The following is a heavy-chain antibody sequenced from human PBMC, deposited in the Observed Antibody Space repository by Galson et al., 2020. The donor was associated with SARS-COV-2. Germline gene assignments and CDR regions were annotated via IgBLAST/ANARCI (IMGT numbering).Heavy chain of an antibody. V-gene: IGHV4-34*01. D-gene: IGHD3-3*01. CDR1: GGSFSGYY. CDR2: INHSGST. CDR3: ASRGGRFWSGYYRFDY. Sequence: SQTLSLTCAVYGGSFSGYYWSWIRQPPGKGLEWIGEINHSGSTNYNPSLKSRVTISVDTSKNQFSLKLSSVTAADTAVYYCASRGGRFWSGYYRFDYWGQGTLVTVSS. J-gene: IGHJ4*02.